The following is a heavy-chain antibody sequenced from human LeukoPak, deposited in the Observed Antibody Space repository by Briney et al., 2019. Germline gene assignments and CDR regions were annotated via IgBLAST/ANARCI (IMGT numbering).Heavy chain of an antibody. V-gene: IGHV3-30*18. CDR1: GFTFSSYG. Sequence: GRSLRLSCAASGFTFSSYGMHWVRQAPGKGLEWVAVISYDGSNKYYADSVKGRFTISRDNSKNTLYLQMNSLRAEDTAVYYCAKDLASSGPDYWGQGTLVTVSS. CDR2: ISYDGSNK. J-gene: IGHJ4*02. D-gene: IGHD6-19*01. CDR3: AKDLASSGPDY.